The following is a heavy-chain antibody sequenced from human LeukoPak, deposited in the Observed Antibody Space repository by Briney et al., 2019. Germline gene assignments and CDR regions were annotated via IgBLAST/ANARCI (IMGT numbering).Heavy chain of an antibody. J-gene: IGHJ5*02. CDR2: ISSSSSYI. CDR1: GYSISSGYY. D-gene: IGHD6-13*01. CDR3: ASTADSSSWRNNWFDP. V-gene: IGHV3-21*01. Sequence: ETLSLTCTVSGYSISSGYYWGWIRQPPGKGLEWVSSISSSSSYIYYADSVKGRFTISRDNAKNSLYLQMNSLRAEDTAVYYCASTADSSSWRNNWFDPWGQGTLVTVSS.